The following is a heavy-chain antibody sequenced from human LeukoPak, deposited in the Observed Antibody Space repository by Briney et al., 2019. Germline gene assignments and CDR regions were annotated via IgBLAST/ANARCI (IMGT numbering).Heavy chain of an antibody. CDR1: GFTVSSNY. J-gene: IGHJ4*02. D-gene: IGHD2-2*01. CDR3: ARGPPRYCSSTSCYFY. V-gene: IGHV3-53*01. Sequence: GGSLRLSCAASGFTVSSNYMSWARQAPGKGLEWVSVIYSGGSTYYADSVKGRFTISRDNSKNTLYLQMNSLRAEDTAVCYCARGPPRYCSSTSCYFYWGQGTLVTVSS. CDR2: IYSGGST.